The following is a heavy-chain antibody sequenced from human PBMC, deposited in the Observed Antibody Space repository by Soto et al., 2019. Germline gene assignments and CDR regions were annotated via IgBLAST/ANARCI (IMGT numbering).Heavy chain of an antibody. V-gene: IGHV3-11*01. CDR2: ISKDSGRAT. Sequence: GGSLRLSCAASGFTFSDWFMSWIRQAPGKGLEWISYISKDSGRATRYADSVKGRFTISRDKSENTVVLQMNSVRAEDTAVYYCARLGPYASGTYSFRHNRFDPWGQGTQVTVSS. CDR3: ARLGPYASGTYSFRHNRFDP. J-gene: IGHJ5*02. D-gene: IGHD3-10*01. CDR1: GFTFSDWF.